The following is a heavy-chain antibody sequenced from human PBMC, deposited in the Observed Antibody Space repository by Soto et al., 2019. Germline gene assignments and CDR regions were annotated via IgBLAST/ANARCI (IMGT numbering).Heavy chain of an antibody. Sequence: SETLSLTCAVYGGSFSGYYWSWIRQPPGKGLEWIGEINHSGSTNYNPSLKSRVTVSVDTSKNQFSLKLSSVTAADTAVYYCARGRGLGALPPRWFDPWGQGTLVTVSS. J-gene: IGHJ5*02. CDR2: INHSGST. D-gene: IGHD1-26*01. CDR3: ARGRGLGALPPRWFDP. CDR1: GGSFSGYY. V-gene: IGHV4-34*01.